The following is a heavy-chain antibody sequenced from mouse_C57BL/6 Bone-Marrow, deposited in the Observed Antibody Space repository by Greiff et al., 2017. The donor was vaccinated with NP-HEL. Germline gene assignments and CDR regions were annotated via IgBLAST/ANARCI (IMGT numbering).Heavy chain of an antibody. D-gene: IGHD2-5*01. CDR3: TTWDSNFAY. Sequence: EVKLQESGAELVRPGASVKLSCTASGFNIKDDYMHWVKQRPEQGLEWIGWIDPENGDTEYASKFQGKATITADTSSNTAYLQLSSLTSEDTAVYYCTTWDSNFAYWGQGTLVTVSA. CDR2: IDPENGDT. CDR1: GFNIKDDY. J-gene: IGHJ3*01. V-gene: IGHV14-4*01.